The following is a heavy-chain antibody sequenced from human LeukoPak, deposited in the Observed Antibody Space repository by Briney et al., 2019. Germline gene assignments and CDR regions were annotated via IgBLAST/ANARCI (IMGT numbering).Heavy chain of an antibody. D-gene: IGHD3-3*01. CDR3: ARVGGEGYDSWSGSTPYYYYYGMDV. CDR2: ISYDGSNK. V-gene: IGHV3-30-3*01. J-gene: IGHJ6*02. CDR1: GFTFSSYA. Sequence: GGSLRLSCAASGFTFSSYAMHWVRQAPGKGLEWVAVISYDGSNKYYADSVKGRFTISRDNSKNTLYLQMNSLRAEDTAVYYCARVGGEGYDSWSGSTPYYYYYGMDVWGQGTTVTVSS.